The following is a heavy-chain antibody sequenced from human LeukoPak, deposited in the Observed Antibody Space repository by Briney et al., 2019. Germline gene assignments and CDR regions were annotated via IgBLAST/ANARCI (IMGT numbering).Heavy chain of an antibody. J-gene: IGHJ6*02. Sequence: PGGSLRLSCAASGFTFSSYGMHWVRQAPGKGLEWVAVIWYDGSNKYYADSVKGRFTISRDNSKNTLYPQMNSLRAEDTAVYYCARELVVVVPAAVYYYYGMDVWGQGTTVTVSS. CDR3: ARELVVVVPAAVYYYYGMDV. V-gene: IGHV3-33*01. D-gene: IGHD2-2*01. CDR2: IWYDGSNK. CDR1: GFTFSSYG.